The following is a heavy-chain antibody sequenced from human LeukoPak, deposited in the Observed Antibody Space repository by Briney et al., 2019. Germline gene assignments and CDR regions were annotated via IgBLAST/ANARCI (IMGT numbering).Heavy chain of an antibody. CDR1: GYTFTGYY. CDR3: ARTARSGDHEPYYYYGMDV. CDR2: MNPNSGNT. Sequence: ASVKVSCKASGYTFTGYYMHWVRQATGQGLEWMGWMNPNSGNTGYAQKFQGRVTMTRNTSISTAYMELSSLRSEDTAVYYCARTARSGDHEPYYYYGMDVWGQGTTVTVSS. D-gene: IGHD2-21*02. J-gene: IGHJ6*02. V-gene: IGHV1-8*02.